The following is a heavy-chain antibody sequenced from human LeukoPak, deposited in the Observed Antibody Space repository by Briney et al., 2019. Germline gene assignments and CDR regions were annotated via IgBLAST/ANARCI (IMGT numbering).Heavy chain of an antibody. CDR1: GFTFSSYG. CDR2: ISYDGSNK. CDR3: ARDQYGYDSSGYHPFDY. D-gene: IGHD3-22*01. Sequence: GGSLRLSCAASGFTFSSYGMHWVRQAPGKGLEWVAVISYDGSNKYYADSVKGRFTISRDNSKNTLYLQMNSLRAEDTAVYYCARDQYGYDSSGYHPFDYWGQGTLVTVSS. J-gene: IGHJ4*02. V-gene: IGHV3-30*03.